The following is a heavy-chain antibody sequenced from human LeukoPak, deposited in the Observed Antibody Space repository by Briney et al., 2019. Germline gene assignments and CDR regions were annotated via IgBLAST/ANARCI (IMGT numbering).Heavy chain of an antibody. D-gene: IGHD3-3*01. J-gene: IGHJ4*02. CDR1: GFTFDDYG. CDR3: ARDPIFGVVTTFDY. V-gene: IGHV3-20*04. CDR2: INWNGGST. Sequence: SGGSLRLSCAASGFTFDDYGMSWVRQAPGKGLEWVSGINWNGGSTGYADSVKGRFTISRDNAKNSLYLQMNSLRAEDTALYYCARDPIFGVVTTFDYWGQGTLVTVPS.